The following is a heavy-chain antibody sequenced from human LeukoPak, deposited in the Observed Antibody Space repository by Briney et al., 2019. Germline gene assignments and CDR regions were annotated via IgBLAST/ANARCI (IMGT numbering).Heavy chain of an antibody. CDR2: ISSSGSTI. Sequence: GGSLRLSCAASGFTFSSYEMNWVRQAPGKGLEWVSYISSSGSTIYYADSVKGRFTISRDNAKNSLYLQMNSLRAEDTAVYYCARGLPLYSSGRTTDYWGQGTLVTVSS. J-gene: IGHJ4*02. CDR1: GFTFSSYE. D-gene: IGHD6-19*01. CDR3: ARGLPLYSSGRTTDY. V-gene: IGHV3-48*03.